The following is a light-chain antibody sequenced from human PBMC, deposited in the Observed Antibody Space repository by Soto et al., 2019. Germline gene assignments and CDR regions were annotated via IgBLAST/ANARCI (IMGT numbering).Light chain of an antibody. J-gene: IGKJ5*01. CDR2: GAS. V-gene: IGKV1-9*01. Sequence: DIQLTQSPSFLSASVGDRFTITCRASQGISGYLAWYQQKPGKAPKLLSYGASTLQSGVPSRFSGSGSGTEFTLTISSLQPEDFATYYCQQLNSYPITFGQGTRLEI. CDR3: QQLNSYPIT. CDR1: QGISGY.